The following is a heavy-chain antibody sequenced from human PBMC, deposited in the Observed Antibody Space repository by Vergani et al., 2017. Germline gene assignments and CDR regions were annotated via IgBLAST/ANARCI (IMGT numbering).Heavy chain of an antibody. D-gene: IGHD2-2*03. CDR1: GFHFSPAW. CDR2: FEALADGGRI. Sequence: EVQVVESGGTLVKPGGSLRLSCAASGFHFSPAWMSWVRQVPGKGLEWVGRFEALADGGRITYSAPDKGRFSLSRDNSENRCYLHMNSLKDEETAIYYCTADLYLDNGYCCDYWGPGTLVTVSS. CDR3: TADLYLDNGYCCDY. V-gene: IGHV3-15*02. J-gene: IGHJ4*02.